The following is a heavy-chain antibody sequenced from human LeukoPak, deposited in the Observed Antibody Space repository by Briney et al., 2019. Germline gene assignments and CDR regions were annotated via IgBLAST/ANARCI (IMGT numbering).Heavy chain of an antibody. Sequence: PGGSLRLSCAASGFTFNSYSMNWVRQAPGKGLEWASSISQSGSFIYYADSVKGRFTISRDNAKKSLYLQMNSLRAEDTAVYYCARDPGESAFDIWGQGTMVTVSS. J-gene: IGHJ3*02. CDR1: GFTFNSYS. V-gene: IGHV3-21*01. CDR2: ISQSGSFI. D-gene: IGHD3-16*01. CDR3: ARDPGESAFDI.